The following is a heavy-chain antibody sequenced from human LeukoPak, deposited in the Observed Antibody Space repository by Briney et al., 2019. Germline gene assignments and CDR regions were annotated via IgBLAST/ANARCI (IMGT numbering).Heavy chain of an antibody. CDR2: IRYDGSNT. CDR1: GFTFSNYG. CDR3: ARNLPAADY. Sequence: GGSLRLSCAASGFTFSNYGMHWVRQAPGKGLEWVAFIRYDGSNTYYTDSVKGRFTISRDNSKNTLYLQMNSLRGEDTAVYYCARNLPAADYWGQGTLVTVSS. V-gene: IGHV3-30*02. D-gene: IGHD2-2*01. J-gene: IGHJ4*02.